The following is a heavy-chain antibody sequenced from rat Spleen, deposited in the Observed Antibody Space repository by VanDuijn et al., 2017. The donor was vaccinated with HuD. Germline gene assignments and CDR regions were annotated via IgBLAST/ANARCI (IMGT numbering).Heavy chain of an antibody. J-gene: IGHJ2*01. V-gene: IGHV2-32*01. CDR3: ARDPLLGAPFDY. Sequence: QVQLKESGPGLVQASQTLSLTCSVSGFSLTRYHVSWVRQPPGKGLEGMGVMWSDGDTSYNSALKSRLSISRDTSKGQVFLKMNSLQTEDTATYYCARDPLLGAPFDYWGQGVMVTVSS. CDR1: GFSLTRYH. CDR2: MWSDGDT. D-gene: IGHD5-1*01.